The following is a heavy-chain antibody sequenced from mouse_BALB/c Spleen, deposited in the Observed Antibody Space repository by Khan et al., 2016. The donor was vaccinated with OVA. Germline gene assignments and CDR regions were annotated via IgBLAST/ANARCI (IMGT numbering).Heavy chain of an antibody. V-gene: IGHV1-54*03. CDR1: GYAFTSYL. Sequence: QIQLVQSGAELVGPGTSVKVSCKASGYAFTSYLIEWVNQRPGQGLEWIGLINPGNGITNYNEKFRGKATLTADKSSTTAYMQFSSLTSDDSAVYFCARSQLGLRVDYWGQGTTLTVSS. CDR2: INPGNGIT. D-gene: IGHD3-1*01. CDR3: ARSQLGLRVDY. J-gene: IGHJ2*01.